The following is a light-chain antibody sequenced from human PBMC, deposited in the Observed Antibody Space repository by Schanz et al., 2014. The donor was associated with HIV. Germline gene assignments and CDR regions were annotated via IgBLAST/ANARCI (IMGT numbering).Light chain of an antibody. J-gene: IGLJ3*02. CDR3: ATWDDSLNGWV. CDR1: SSNFRSNA. V-gene: IGLV1-44*01. Sequence: QSVLTQPPSASGTPGQRVTISCSGSSSNFRSNAVNWYQHLPGTAPKLVIYNTYHRPSRVPDRFSGSQSGASASLAISGLQSEDEADFYCATWDDSLNGWVFGGGTKLTVL. CDR2: NTY.